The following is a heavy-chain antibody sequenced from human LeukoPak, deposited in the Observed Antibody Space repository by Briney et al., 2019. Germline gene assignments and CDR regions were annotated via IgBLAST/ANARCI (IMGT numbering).Heavy chain of an antibody. Sequence: GGSLRLSCAASGFTVSSNYMSWVRQAPGKGLEWVSVIYSGGSTYYADSVKGRFTISRDNSKNTLYLRMNSLRAEDTAVYYCARARYYYDSSGSDYWGQGTLVTVSS. J-gene: IGHJ4*02. CDR2: IYSGGST. V-gene: IGHV3-66*01. CDR1: GFTVSSNY. CDR3: ARARYYYDSSGSDY. D-gene: IGHD3-22*01.